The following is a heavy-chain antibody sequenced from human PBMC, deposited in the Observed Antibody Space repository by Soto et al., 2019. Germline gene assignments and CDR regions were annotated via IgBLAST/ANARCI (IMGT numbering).Heavy chain of an antibody. Sequence: ASVKVSCKASGYTFTSYGISWVRQAPGQGLEWMGWISAYNGNTNYAQKLQGRVTMTTDTSTSTAYMELRSLRSDDTAVYFCARDRHYGNYATMDVWGKGTTVTVSS. V-gene: IGHV1-18*01. CDR1: GYTFTSYG. D-gene: IGHD4-17*01. CDR3: ARDRHYGNYATMDV. J-gene: IGHJ6*03. CDR2: ISAYNGNT.